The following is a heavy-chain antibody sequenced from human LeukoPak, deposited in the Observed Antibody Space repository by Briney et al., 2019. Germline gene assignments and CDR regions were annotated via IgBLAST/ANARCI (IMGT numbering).Heavy chain of an antibody. J-gene: IGHJ4*02. Sequence: PSQTLSLTCTVSGGSISSGGYYWSWIRQPPGKGLEWIGYIYYSGSTNYNPSLKSRVTISVDTSKNQFSLKLSSVTAADTAVYYCARGPPPWDVGGYSSSWYSTHFDYWGQGTLVTVSS. D-gene: IGHD6-13*01. CDR3: ARGPPPWDVGGYSSSWYSTHFDY. CDR2: IYYSGST. CDR1: GGSISSGGYY. V-gene: IGHV4-61*08.